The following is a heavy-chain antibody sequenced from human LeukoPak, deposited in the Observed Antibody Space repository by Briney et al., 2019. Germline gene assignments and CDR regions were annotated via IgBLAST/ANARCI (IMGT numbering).Heavy chain of an antibody. CDR2: INHSGST. J-gene: IGHJ4*02. D-gene: IGHD1-14*01. V-gene: IGHV4-34*01. CDR1: GGSFSGYY. CDR3: AILAPEPLDY. Sequence: SKTLSLTCAVYGGSFSGYYWSWIRQPPGKGLEWIGEINHSGSTNYNPSLKSRVTISVDTSKNQFSLKLSSVTAADTAVYYCAILAPEPLDYWGQGTLVTVSS.